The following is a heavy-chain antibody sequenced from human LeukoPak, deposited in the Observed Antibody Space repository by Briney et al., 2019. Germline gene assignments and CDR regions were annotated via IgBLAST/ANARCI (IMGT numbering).Heavy chain of an antibody. Sequence: SETLSLTCTVSGGSISSSSYYWGWIRQPPGKGLEWIGSIYYSGSTYYNPSLKSRVTISVDTSKNQFSLKLSSVTAADTAVYYCARNDYYSADCWGQGALVTVSS. CDR1: GGSISSSSYY. D-gene: IGHD3-10*01. CDR2: IYYSGST. V-gene: IGHV4-39*07. CDR3: ARNDYYSADC. J-gene: IGHJ4*02.